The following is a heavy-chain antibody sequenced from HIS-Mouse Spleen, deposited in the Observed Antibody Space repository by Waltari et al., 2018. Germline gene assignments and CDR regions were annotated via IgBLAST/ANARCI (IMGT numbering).Heavy chain of an antibody. CDR3: AREIPYSSSWYDWYFDL. Sequence: QVQLQQWGAGLLKPSETLSLTCAVYGGSFSGYYWSWIRQPPGKGLEWIGEIKHSGITNYNPSRKSRVTIAVDTSKNQFSRKLGSGTAADTAVYYCAREIPYSSSWYDWYFDLWGRGTLVTVSS. CDR2: IKHSGIT. J-gene: IGHJ2*01. CDR1: GGSFSGYY. D-gene: IGHD6-13*01. V-gene: IGHV4-34*01.